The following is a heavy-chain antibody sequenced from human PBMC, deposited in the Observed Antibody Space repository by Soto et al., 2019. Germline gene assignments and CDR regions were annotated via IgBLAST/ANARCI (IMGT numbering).Heavy chain of an antibody. J-gene: IGHJ6*01. CDR1: GFTFDDHA. CDR3: AMDTGLYHDGMDV. Sequence: EVLLLESGGGFVQPGGSLRLSCEASGFTFDDHAMHWVRQRPGGGLEWVSGISWKSDSEGSADSVKGRFSISSYNIQHSVHLQMNSLRTEDTALYYWAMDTGLYHDGMDVCGQGARVTVAS. D-gene: IGHD2-2*01. CDR2: ISWKSDSE. V-gene: IGHV3-9*01.